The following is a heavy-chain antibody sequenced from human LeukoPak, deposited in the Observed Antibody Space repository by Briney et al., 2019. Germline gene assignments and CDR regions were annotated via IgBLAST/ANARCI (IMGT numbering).Heavy chain of an antibody. CDR2: MNPNSGNT. D-gene: IGHD6-13*01. Sequence: GASLKVSCKASVYTFTSYDINSVRQATGQGLEWMGWMNPNSGNTGYAQKFQCRVTMTRNTSISADYMELSSLRSEDTAVYYCARVGSSSWYVSFYYYYGMDVWGQGTTVTVSS. J-gene: IGHJ6*02. CDR3: ARVGSSSWYVSFYYYYGMDV. V-gene: IGHV1-8*01. CDR1: VYTFTSYD.